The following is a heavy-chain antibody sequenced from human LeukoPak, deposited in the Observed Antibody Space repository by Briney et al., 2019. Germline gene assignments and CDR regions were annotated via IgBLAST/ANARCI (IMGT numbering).Heavy chain of an antibody. CDR2: ISSSSSTI. V-gene: IGHV3-48*01. CDR1: GFTFSSYS. Sequence: PGGSLRLSCAASGFTFSSYSMNWVRQAPGKGLEWVSYISSSSSTIYYADSVKGRFTISRDNAKNSLYLQMNSLRAEDTAVYYCAKDLTTVTTVVYYYGMDVWGQGTTVTVSS. J-gene: IGHJ6*02. CDR3: AKDLTTVTTVVYYYGMDV. D-gene: IGHD4-4*01.